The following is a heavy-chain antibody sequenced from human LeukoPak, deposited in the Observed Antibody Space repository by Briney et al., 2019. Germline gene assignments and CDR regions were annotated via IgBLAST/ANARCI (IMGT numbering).Heavy chain of an antibody. CDR1: GFTFSSYG. D-gene: IGHD3-10*01. J-gene: IGHJ4*02. Sequence: GGSLRLSCAASGFTFSSYGMHWVRQAPGKGLEWVAVIWYGGSDKYYADSVKVRFTISRDNSKNTLYLQMNSLRAEDTAVYYCATAPSGSGTFLDCWGQGTLVTVSS. V-gene: IGHV3-33*01. CDR3: ATAPSGSGTFLDC. CDR2: IWYGGSDK.